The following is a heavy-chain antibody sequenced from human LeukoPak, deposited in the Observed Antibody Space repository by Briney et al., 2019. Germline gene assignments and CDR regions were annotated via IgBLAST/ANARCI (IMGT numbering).Heavy chain of an antibody. D-gene: IGHD3-22*01. CDR2: IYHSGST. V-gene: IGHV4-4*02. CDR1: GASISNSKW. J-gene: IGHJ4*02. Sequence: PSGTLSLTCAASGASISNSKWWSWVRQPPGKGLVWIGQIYHSGSTNYNPSLKSRVTISIDRSKNQFSLKLSSVTAADTAVYYCARARYDSSGYYPDYWGQGTLVTVSS. CDR3: ARARYDSSGYYPDY.